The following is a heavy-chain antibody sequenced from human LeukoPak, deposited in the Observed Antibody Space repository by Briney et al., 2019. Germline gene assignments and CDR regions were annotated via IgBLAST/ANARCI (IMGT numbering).Heavy chain of an antibody. CDR2: IIPILGIA. CDR1: GGTFSSYA. V-gene: IGHV1-69*04. CDR3: AREDTVTGKMYWFDP. D-gene: IGHD4-17*01. J-gene: IGHJ5*02. Sequence: SMKVSCKASGGTFSSYAISWVRQAPGQGLEWMGRIIPILGIANYAQKFQGRVTITADKSTSTAYMELSSLRSEDTAVYYCAREDTVTGKMYWFDPWGQGTLVTVSS.